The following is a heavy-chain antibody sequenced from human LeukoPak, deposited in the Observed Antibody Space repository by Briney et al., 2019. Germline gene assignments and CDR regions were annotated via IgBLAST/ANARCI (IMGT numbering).Heavy chain of an antibody. J-gene: IGHJ5*02. D-gene: IGHD2-15*01. CDR2: INHSGST. V-gene: IGHV4-34*01. CDR1: GGSFSGYY. CDR3: ASRYCSGGSCYYFRFDP. Sequence: SETLSLTCAVYGGSFSGYYWSWIRQPPGKGLEWIGEINHSGSTNYNPSLKSRVTISVDTSKNQFSLKLSSVTAADTAVYYCASRYCSGGSCYYFRFDPWGQGTLVTVSS.